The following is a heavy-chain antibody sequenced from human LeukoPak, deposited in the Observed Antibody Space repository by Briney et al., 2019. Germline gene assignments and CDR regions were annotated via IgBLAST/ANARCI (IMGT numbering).Heavy chain of an antibody. D-gene: IGHD3-10*01. CDR1: GFTFSSFE. Sequence: PGGSLRLSCAASGFTFSSFEMNWVRQAPGKGLEWVSYISSSGGTVYYADSVKGRFTISRDNAKSSLYLQMNSLRAEDTGVYYCARAGYYYSSGPVFDYWGQGTLVTVSS. J-gene: IGHJ4*02. CDR3: ARAGYYYSSGPVFDY. V-gene: IGHV3-48*03. CDR2: ISSSGGTV.